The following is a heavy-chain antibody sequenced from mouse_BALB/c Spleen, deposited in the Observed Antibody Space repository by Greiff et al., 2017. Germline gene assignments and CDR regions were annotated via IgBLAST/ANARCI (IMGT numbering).Heavy chain of an antibody. CDR1: GYTFSSYW. CDR3: ARGGRITNFAY. Sequence: VQLQQSGAELMKPGASVKISCKATGYTFSSYWIEWVKQRPGHGLEWIGEILPGSGSTNYNEKFKGKATFTADTSSNTAYMQLSSLTSEDSAVYYCARGGRITNFAYWGQGTLVTVSA. V-gene: IGHV1-9*01. CDR2: ILPGSGST. J-gene: IGHJ3*01. D-gene: IGHD2-4*01.